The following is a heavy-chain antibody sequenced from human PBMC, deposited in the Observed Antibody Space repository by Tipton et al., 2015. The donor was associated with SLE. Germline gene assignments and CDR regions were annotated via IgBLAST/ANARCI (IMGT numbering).Heavy chain of an antibody. J-gene: IGHJ4*02. D-gene: IGHD3-22*01. CDR2: ISSSGSTI. CDR3: AKDDGRFYYGSGYIDY. Sequence: GSLRLSCAASGFTFSSYEMNWVRQAPGKGLEWVSYISSSGSTIYYADSVKGRFTISRDNAKNSLYLQMNSLRPDDTALYYCAKDDGRFYYGSGYIDYWGQGTLVTVSS. V-gene: IGHV3-48*03. CDR1: GFTFSSYE.